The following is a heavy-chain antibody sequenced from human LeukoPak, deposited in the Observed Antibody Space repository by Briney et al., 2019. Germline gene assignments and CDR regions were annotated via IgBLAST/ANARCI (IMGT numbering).Heavy chain of an antibody. D-gene: IGHD6-13*01. CDR1: GFTFSSYA. CDR3: ARGYSSSWEVLHFDY. CDR2: ISYDERNK. J-gene: IGHJ4*02. Sequence: GSLRLSCAASGFTFSSYAMHWVRQAPGKGLEWVAVISYDERNKFYADSVKGRFTISRDISKNTLWLQMNSLRTDDTAVYYCARGYSSSWEVLHFDYWGQGTLVTVSS. V-gene: IGHV3-30*04.